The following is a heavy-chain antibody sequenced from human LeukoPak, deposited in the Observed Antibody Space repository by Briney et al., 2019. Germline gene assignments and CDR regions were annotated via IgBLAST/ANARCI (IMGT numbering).Heavy chain of an antibody. Sequence: ASVKVSCKASGYTFTSYAMHWVRQAPGQRLEWMGWINAGNGNTKYSQEFQGRVTITRDTSASTAYMELSSLRSEDTAVYYCARALPPYDILTGYPFDYWGQGTLVTVSS. CDR2: INAGNGNT. D-gene: IGHD3-9*01. J-gene: IGHJ4*02. V-gene: IGHV1-3*01. CDR1: GYTFTSYA. CDR3: ARALPPYDILTGYPFDY.